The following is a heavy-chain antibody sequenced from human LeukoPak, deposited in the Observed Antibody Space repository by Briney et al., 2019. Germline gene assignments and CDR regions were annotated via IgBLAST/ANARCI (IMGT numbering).Heavy chain of an antibody. CDR3: AKYGNSGWVIDN. D-gene: IGHD6-19*01. CDR1: GGSIGSNY. J-gene: IGHJ4*02. Sequence: KPSETLSLTCTVSGGSIGSNYWTWIRQPPGKGLDYIGYIYYTGGTNYNPSLKSRVTISVDTSKNQFSLKLSSVTAADTAVYFCAKYGNSGWVIDNWGQGTLVTVSS. CDR2: IYYTGGT. V-gene: IGHV4-59*08.